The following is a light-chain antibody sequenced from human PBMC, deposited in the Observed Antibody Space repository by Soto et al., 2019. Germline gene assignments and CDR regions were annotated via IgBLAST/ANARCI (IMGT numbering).Light chain of an antibody. J-gene: IGKJ4*01. CDR3: QQYTNYPIT. CDR2: KAS. V-gene: IGKV1-5*03. Sequence: DIQMTQSPSTLSASVGDRVTITCRAGQSISYWLAWYQQKPGKAPNLLIYKASSLESGVPSRFSGSGSGTEFTLTINSLQPDDFATYYCQQYTNYPITFGEGAKVEI. CDR1: QSISYW.